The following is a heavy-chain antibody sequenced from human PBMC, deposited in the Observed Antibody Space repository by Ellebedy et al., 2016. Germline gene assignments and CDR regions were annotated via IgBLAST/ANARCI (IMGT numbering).Heavy chain of an antibody. Sequence: SETLSLTXSVSGDSMSGSYWSWIRQPPGKGLEWIGQIHYSGNTNYNPSLKSRVSISVDTSKNQLSLRMTSVTAADTALYYCVRHSSYYYFGMDAWGQGTAVTVSS. J-gene: IGHJ6*02. CDR1: GDSMSGSY. CDR2: IHYSGNT. V-gene: IGHV4-59*08. CDR3: VRHSSYYYFGMDA.